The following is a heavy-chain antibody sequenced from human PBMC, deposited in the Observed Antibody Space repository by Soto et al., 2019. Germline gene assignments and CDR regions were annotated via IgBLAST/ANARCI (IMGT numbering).Heavy chain of an antibody. CDR2: IKQDGSEK. J-gene: IGHJ6*03. CDR1: GFPFRSYG. V-gene: IGHV3-7*01. CDR3: ARSGELYNFGYMDV. Sequence: GGSMRLSCAASGFPFRSYGVSWVRPTPGKGLEWVANIKQDGSEKYYVDSVKGRFTISRDNAKNSLYLQMNSLRAEDTAVYYYARSGELYNFGYMDVWGKGTTVTVSS. D-gene: IGHD2-15*01.